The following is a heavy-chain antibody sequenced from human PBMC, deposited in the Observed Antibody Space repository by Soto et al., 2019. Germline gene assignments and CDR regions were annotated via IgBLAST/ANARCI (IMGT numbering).Heavy chain of an antibody. V-gene: IGHV1-18*01. D-gene: IGHD6-19*01. CDR3: AFWGYSSGWYWSDP. CDR2: ISAYNGNT. Sequence: ASVKVSCKASGYTFTSYGISWVRQAPGQGLEWMGWISAYNGNTNYAQKLQGRVTMTTDTSTSTAYMELRSLRSDDTAVYYCAFWGYSSGWYWSDPWGQGILVTVSS. J-gene: IGHJ5*02. CDR1: GYTFTSYG.